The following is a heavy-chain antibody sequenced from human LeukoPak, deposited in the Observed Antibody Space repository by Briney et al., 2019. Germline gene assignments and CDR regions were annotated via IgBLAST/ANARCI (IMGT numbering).Heavy chain of an antibody. Sequence: SETLSLTCTVSGGSIRSSSYYWGWIRQSPGKGLEWIGYIYYSGSTNYNPSLKSRVTISVYTSKNQFSLKLSSVTAADTAVYYCASGGYYDSSGPIDYWGQGTLVTVSS. V-gene: IGHV4-39*07. CDR3: ASGGYYDSSGPIDY. CDR2: IYYSGST. CDR1: GGSIRSSSYY. D-gene: IGHD3-22*01. J-gene: IGHJ4*02.